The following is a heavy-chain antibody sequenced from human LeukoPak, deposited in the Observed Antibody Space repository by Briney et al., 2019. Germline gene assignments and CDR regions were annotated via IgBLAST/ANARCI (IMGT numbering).Heavy chain of an antibody. V-gene: IGHV3-7*01. D-gene: IGHD3-3*01. CDR2: IKQDGSEK. Sequence: GGSLRLSCAASGFTFISYWMSWVRQAPGKGLEWVAKIKQDGSEKYYVDSVKGRFTISRDNAKNSLYLQMNSLRAEDTAVSYCASSPRFLEWLESFDYWGQGTLVAVSS. CDR3: ASSPRFLEWLESFDY. J-gene: IGHJ4*02. CDR1: GFTFISYW.